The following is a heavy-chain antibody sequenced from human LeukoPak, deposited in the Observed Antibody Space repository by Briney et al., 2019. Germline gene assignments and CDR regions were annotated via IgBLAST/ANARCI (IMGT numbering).Heavy chain of an antibody. J-gene: IGHJ4*02. CDR1: GGSVSSDSYY. V-gene: IGHV4-39*01. CDR2: INYSGTT. Sequence: PSETLSLPCTVSGGSVSSDSYYWVWVRQPPGKGLEWTGSINYSGTTFYSSSLKSRITLSMDASKNQFSLRLTSVTAADTAVYYCARLGTYSGNLFDNWGQGTLVTVSS. CDR3: ARLGTYSGNLFDN. D-gene: IGHD1-26*01.